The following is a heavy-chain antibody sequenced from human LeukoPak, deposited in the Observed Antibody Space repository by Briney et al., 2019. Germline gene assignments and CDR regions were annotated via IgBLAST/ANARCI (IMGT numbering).Heavy chain of an antibody. CDR1: GFTFSNYW. Sequence: GGSLRLSCAASGFTFSNYWMYWVRQAPGKGLVWVSRINSDGSTTTYADSVKGRFTISRDNAKNTLYLQMNSLRAEDTAVYYCARDDYGDYVSPTFDYWGQGTLVTVSS. V-gene: IGHV3-74*01. D-gene: IGHD4-17*01. J-gene: IGHJ4*02. CDR3: ARDDYGDYVSPTFDY. CDR2: INSDGSTT.